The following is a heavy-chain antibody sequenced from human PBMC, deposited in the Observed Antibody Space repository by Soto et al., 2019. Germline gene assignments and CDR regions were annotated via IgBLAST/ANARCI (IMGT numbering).Heavy chain of an antibody. V-gene: IGHV1-46*03. CDR2: INPSGGGP. CDR1: GYTFTNYY. D-gene: IGHD2-2*01. J-gene: IGHJ3*01. CDR3: ARSAMGGGAAPDV. Sequence: QVQLMQSGAEVKQPGASVKVSCKASGYTFTNYYMHWVRQVPGQGLEWMGIINPSGGGPAHAQNFRGRLSTTSDTSTPRSSMQPHRLRSGDTAGSFWARSAMGGGAAPDVWGSGTMVTVSS.